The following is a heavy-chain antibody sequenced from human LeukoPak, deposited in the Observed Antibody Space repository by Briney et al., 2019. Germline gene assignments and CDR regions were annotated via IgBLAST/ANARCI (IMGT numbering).Heavy chain of an antibody. CDR3: ARRNYGDSDDTFDI. Sequence: SETLSLTCAVSGVSISSSNWWSWVRQPPVKGLEWIGEIYHSGSTNYNPSLKSRVTISVDTSKNQFSLKLSSVTAADTAVYYCARRNYGDSDDTFDIWGQGTMVTVSS. CDR2: IYHSGST. V-gene: IGHV4-4*02. J-gene: IGHJ3*02. D-gene: IGHD4-17*01. CDR1: GVSISSSNW.